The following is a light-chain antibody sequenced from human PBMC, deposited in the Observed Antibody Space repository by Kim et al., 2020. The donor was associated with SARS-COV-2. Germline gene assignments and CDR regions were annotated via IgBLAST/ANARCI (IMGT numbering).Light chain of an antibody. CDR3: SSFTSNNTRL. V-gene: IGLV2-14*03. CDR1: SSDLGRYDF. CDR2: DVS. J-gene: IGLJ2*01. Sequence: QSALTQPASVSGSPGQSITISCTGSSSDLGRYDFVAWYQQHPGKAPKLIIYDVSNRPSGVSDRFSASKSDTTASLTISVLQAEDEADYYCSSFTSNNTRLFGGGTQLTVL.